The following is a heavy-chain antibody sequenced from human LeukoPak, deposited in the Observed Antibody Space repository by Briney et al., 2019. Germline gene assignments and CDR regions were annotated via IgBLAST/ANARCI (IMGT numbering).Heavy chain of an antibody. CDR1: GYTFTSYG. CDR2: ISAYNGNT. CDR3: ARVYRSEWELHNYYYYMDV. Sequence: ASVKVSCKASGYTFTSYGISWVRQAPGQGLEWMGWISAYNGNTNYAQKLQGRVTMTTDTSTSTAYMELRSLRSDDTAVYYCARVYRSEWELHNYYYYMDVWGKGTTVTVSS. V-gene: IGHV1-18*01. D-gene: IGHD1-26*01. J-gene: IGHJ6*03.